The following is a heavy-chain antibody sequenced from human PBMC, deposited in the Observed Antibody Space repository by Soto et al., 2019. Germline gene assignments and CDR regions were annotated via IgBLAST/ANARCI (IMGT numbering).Heavy chain of an antibody. J-gene: IGHJ3*02. CDR2: IYPGDSDT. D-gene: IGHD3-10*01. CDR3: ARHPGEGELGVNDAFDI. CDR1: GYSFTSYW. V-gene: IGHV5-51*01. Sequence: PGESLKISCKGSGYSFTSYWMGWVRQMPGKGLEWMGIIYPGDSDTRYSPSFQGQVTISADKSISTAYLQWSSLKASDTAMYYCARHPGEGELGVNDAFDIWGQGTMVTVSS.